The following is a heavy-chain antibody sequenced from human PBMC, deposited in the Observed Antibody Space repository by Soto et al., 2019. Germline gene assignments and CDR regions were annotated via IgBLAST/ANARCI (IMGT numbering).Heavy chain of an antibody. Sequence: QVQLVQSGAEVKKPGASVKVSCKASGYTFTSSGMSWVRQAPGQGLEWMGWISAHTGSSEYAQRFKSRVTMTTDRSTSTASLELRSLSSDDTAVYYCARAFFYQGSDSRGYSFDAFDFWGPGTLVTVSS. CDR2: ISAHTGSS. CDR1: GYTFTSSG. V-gene: IGHV1-18*01. J-gene: IGHJ3*01. D-gene: IGHD3-22*01. CDR3: ARAFFYQGSDSRGYSFDAFDF.